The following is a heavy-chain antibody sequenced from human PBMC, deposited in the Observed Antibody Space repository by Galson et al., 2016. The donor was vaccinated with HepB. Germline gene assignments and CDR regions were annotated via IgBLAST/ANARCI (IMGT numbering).Heavy chain of an antibody. Sequence: SLRLSCAASGFTFSSYSMNWVRQAPGKGLEWVSSISSSSSYIYYADSVKGRFTISRDNAKNSLYLQMNSLRAEDTALYFCARVSPVAGSDAFDIWGQGTMVTVSS. CDR1: GFTFSSYS. V-gene: IGHV3-21*01. J-gene: IGHJ3*02. CDR3: ARVSPVAGSDAFDI. D-gene: IGHD6-19*01. CDR2: ISSSSSYI.